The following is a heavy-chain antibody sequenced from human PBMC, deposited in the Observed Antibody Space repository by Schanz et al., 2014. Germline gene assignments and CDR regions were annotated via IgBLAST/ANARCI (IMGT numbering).Heavy chain of an antibody. CDR1: GGTISSSSYY. D-gene: IGHD1-26*01. CDR3: ARARFPEWELYRRGKYFDY. V-gene: IGHV4-39*02. Sequence: QLQLQETGPGLVKPSETLSLTCTVSGGTISSSSYYWGWIRQPPGKGLEWIGNIYYSGSTDYNPALNVRSPTSVDTPKNHTPRKLRSVPAADTAVYYCARARFPEWELYRRGKYFDYWGQGTLVTVSS. J-gene: IGHJ4*02. CDR2: IYYSGST.